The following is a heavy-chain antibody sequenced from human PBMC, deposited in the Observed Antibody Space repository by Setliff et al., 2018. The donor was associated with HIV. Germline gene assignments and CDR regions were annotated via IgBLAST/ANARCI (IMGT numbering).Heavy chain of an antibody. D-gene: IGHD3-10*01. Sequence: PGGSLRLSCAASGFTFSSYAMNWVRQAPGKGLEWVSAFSGSGRSTYYADSVKGRLTISRDNSKNTLYLQMNSLSAEDTAVYYCAISNSGSYSPQALDYWGQGALVTVSS. J-gene: IGHJ4*02. CDR2: FSGSGRST. CDR1: GFTFSSYA. CDR3: AISNSGSYSPQALDY. V-gene: IGHV3-23*01.